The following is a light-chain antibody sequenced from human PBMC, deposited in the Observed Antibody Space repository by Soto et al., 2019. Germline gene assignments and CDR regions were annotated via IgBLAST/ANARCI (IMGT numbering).Light chain of an antibody. CDR3: TSYAGSNNLL. J-gene: IGLJ2*01. CDR1: SSDVGGY. CDR2: EVS. Sequence: QSVLTQPPSASGSPGQSVTISCTGTSSDVGGYVSWYQQHPGKAPQLMIYEVSKRPSGVPDRFSGSKSGNTASLNVSGLQAEDEADYYCTSYAGSNNLLFGGGTKVTVL. V-gene: IGLV2-8*01.